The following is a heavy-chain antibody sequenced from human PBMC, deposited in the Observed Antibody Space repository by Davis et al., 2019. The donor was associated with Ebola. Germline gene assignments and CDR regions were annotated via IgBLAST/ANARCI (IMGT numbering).Heavy chain of an antibody. CDR2: ISTSRGAT. CDR1: NYTFTTYG. J-gene: IGHJ4*02. D-gene: IGHD6-13*01. V-gene: IGHV1-18*04. Sequence: ASVKVSCKASNYTFTTYGISWVRQAPGQGLEWMGWISTSRGATYYAQKFQGRVTMTTDTSTGTAYLELGSLISDDTAVYYCARRRNYSTYPFDSWGQGTLVTVSS. CDR3: ARRRNYSTYPFDS.